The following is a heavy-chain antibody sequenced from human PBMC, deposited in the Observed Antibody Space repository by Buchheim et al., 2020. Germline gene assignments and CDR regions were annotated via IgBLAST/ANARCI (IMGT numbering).Heavy chain of an antibody. CDR3: ARALCSSTSCYYYYYGMDV. Sequence: QVQLQQWGAGLLKPSETLSLTCAVYGGSFSGYYWSWIRQPPGKGLEWIGEINHSGSTNYNPSLKSRVTISVDTSQKQFSLKLSSVTAADTAVYYCARALCSSTSCYYYYYGMDVWGQGTT. J-gene: IGHJ6*02. CDR1: GGSFSGYY. V-gene: IGHV4-34*01. CDR2: INHSGST. D-gene: IGHD2-2*01.